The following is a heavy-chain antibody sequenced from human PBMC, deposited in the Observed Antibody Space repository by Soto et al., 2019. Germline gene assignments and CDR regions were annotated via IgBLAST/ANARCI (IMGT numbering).Heavy chain of an antibody. CDR3: ARLKWSGYDYCFLAY. CDR1: GYSFTSYW. D-gene: IGHD5-12*01. Sequence: GESLKISCKGSGYSFTSYWIGWVRQMPGKGLEWMGIIYPGDSDTRYSPSFQGQVTISADKSISTAYLQWSSLKASDTAMYYWARLKWSGYDYCFLAYWGQGTLVTVSS. CDR2: IYPGDSDT. V-gene: IGHV5-51*01. J-gene: IGHJ4*02.